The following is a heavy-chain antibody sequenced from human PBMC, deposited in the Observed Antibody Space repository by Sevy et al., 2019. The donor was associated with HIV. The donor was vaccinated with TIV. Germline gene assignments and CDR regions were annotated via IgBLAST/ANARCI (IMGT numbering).Heavy chain of an antibody. CDR2: IHHAGST. V-gene: IGHV4-30-2*01. CDR1: GGSITSTDFS. Sequence: SETLSLTCAVSGGSITSTDFSCSWIRQAPGRGLEWIGFIHHAGSTYYNPSFQSRVTISVDRPRNEFSLKLSSVTAADTAVYYCARGLRGAHLAFDIWGQGTMVTVSS. J-gene: IGHJ3*02. CDR3: ARGLRGAHLAFDI.